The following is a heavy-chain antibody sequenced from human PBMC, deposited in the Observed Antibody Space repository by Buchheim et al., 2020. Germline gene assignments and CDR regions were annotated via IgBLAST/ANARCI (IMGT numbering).Heavy chain of an antibody. Sequence: QVQLVESGGGVVQPGRSLRLSCAASGFTFSSFGMYWVRQAPGKGLEWVAVISYDGSNKYYVDSVKGRFTISRDNSKNTLYLQMNSLRAEDTAVYYCAKELIVYSGYEQVDYWGQGTL. V-gene: IGHV3-30*18. CDR3: AKELIVYSGYEQVDY. D-gene: IGHD5-12*01. CDR2: ISYDGSNK. CDR1: GFTFSSFG. J-gene: IGHJ4*02.